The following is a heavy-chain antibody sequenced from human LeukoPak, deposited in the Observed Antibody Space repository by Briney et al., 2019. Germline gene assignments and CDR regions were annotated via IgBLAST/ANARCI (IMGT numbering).Heavy chain of an antibody. J-gene: IGHJ4*02. CDR3: ARGETTQRYYFDY. D-gene: IGHD1-1*01. V-gene: IGHV3-48*01. CDR2: ISSSSSTI. CDR1: GFTFSSYS. Sequence: GGSLRLSCAASGFTFSSYSMNWVRQAPGKGLEWVSYISSSSSTIYYADSVKGRFTISRDNAKNSLYLQMNSLRAEDTAVYYCARGETTQRYYFDYWGQGTLVTVSS.